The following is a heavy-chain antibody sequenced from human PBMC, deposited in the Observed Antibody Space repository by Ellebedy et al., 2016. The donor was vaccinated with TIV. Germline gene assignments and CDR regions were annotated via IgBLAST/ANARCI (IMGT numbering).Heavy chain of an antibody. CDR2: INQDGSEK. D-gene: IGHD4-17*01. Sequence: GESLKISCAASAFSFSSYWMTWVRQAPGKGLEWVANINQDGSEKHYVDSVEGRFTISRDNAKKSLYLQMISLRAEDTAVYYCASDGSYGDYRSPAHAFEKWGQGTMVIVSS. J-gene: IGHJ3*02. CDR1: AFSFSSYW. V-gene: IGHV3-7*01. CDR3: ASDGSYGDYRSPAHAFEK.